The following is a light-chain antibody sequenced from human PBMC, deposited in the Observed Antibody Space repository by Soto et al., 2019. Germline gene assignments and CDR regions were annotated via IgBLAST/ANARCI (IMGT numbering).Light chain of an antibody. J-gene: IGLJ3*02. Sequence: QPVLTQPASVSGSPGQSITLSCAGTINDIGSYNYVSWFQQHPGKAPKLIIYEVTHRPSGISTRFSGSKSGNTASLTISGLQAEDEAVYYCSSYKFSTTLRVFGGGTKLTVL. CDR3: SSYKFSTTLRV. CDR1: INDIGSYNY. V-gene: IGLV2-14*01. CDR2: EVT.